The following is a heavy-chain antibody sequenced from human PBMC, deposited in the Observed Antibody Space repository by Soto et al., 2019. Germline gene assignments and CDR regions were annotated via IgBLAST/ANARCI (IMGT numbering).Heavy chain of an antibody. V-gene: IGHV4-31*03. CDR1: GGSISSDSYF. Sequence: QVQLQESGPGLVKPSQTLSLTCTVSGGSISSDSYFWSWIRQHPGEGLEWIGHVHYSATTYYNPSLTSRVSISVDTSKNQFSLKLSSVTAADTAIYYCARAVRGGDRGDWFAPLGQGTLVTVSS. CDR3: ARAVRGGDRGDWFAP. D-gene: IGHD2-21*02. CDR2: VHYSATT. J-gene: IGHJ5*02.